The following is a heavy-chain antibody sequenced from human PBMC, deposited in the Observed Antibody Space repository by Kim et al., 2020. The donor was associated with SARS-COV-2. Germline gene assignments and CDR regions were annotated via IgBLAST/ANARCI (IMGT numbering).Heavy chain of an antibody. CDR3: ARGNVLRYFAWFP. J-gene: IGHJ5*02. Sequence: YNPSLKSRVTISVDTSKNQFSLKLSSVTAADTAVYYCARGNVLRYFAWFPWGQGTLVTVSS. D-gene: IGHD3-9*01. V-gene: IGHV4-34*01.